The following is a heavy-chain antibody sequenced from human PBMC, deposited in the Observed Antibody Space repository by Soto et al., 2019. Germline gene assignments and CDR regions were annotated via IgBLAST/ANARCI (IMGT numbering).Heavy chain of an antibody. CDR1: GYTFTSYA. D-gene: IGHD2-2*01. J-gene: IGHJ3*02. CDR2: INAGNGNT. CDR3: ARESVSWSPYDFGPATSSAFAFDI. V-gene: IGHV1-3*01. Sequence: ASVKVSCKASGYTFTSYAMHWVRQAPGQRLEWMGWINAGNGNTKYSQKFQGRVTITRDTSASTAYMELSSLRSEDTAVYYCARESVSWSPYDFGPATSSAFAFDIWGQGTMVTV.